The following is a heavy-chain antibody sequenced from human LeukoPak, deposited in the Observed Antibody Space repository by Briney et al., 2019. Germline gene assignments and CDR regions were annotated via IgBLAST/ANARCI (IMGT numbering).Heavy chain of an antibody. D-gene: IGHD2-15*01. J-gene: IGHJ5*02. V-gene: IGHV4-59*01. CDR1: GGSISSYY. CDR2: IYYSGST. CDR3: AREHCSGGSCYSGWFDP. Sequence: SETLSLTCTVSGGSISSYYWSWIRQPPGKGLEWIGYIYYSGSTNYNPSLKSRVTISVDTSKNQFSLKLSSVTAAGTAVYYCAREHCSGGSCYSGWFDPWGQGTLVTVSS.